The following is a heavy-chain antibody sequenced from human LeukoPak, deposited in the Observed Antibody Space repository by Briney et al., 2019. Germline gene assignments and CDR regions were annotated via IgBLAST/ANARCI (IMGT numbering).Heavy chain of an antibody. CDR1: GFTFSDYY. D-gene: IGHD3-3*01. J-gene: IGHJ6*02. CDR3: ARDFGVVMSVYYYGMDV. Sequence: PGGSLRLSCAASGFTFSDYYMSWIGQAQGKGLEWVSYISSSGSTIYYADSVKGRFTISRDNAKNSLYLQMNSLRAEDTAVYYCARDFGVVMSVYYYGMDVRGQGTTVTVSS. V-gene: IGHV3-11*01. CDR2: ISSSGSTI.